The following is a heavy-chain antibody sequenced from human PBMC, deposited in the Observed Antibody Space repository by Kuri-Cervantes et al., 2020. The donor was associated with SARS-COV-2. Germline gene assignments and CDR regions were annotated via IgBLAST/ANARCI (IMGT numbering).Heavy chain of an antibody. V-gene: IGHV4-39*01. J-gene: IGHJ6*03. CDR1: GGSISSSSYY. Sequence: GSLRLSCTVSGGSISSSSYYWGWIRQPPGKGLEWIGSIYYSGSTYYNPSLKSRVTISVDTSKNQFSLKLSSVTAADTAVYYCARGVSIAAAGTYYYYYYMDVWGKGTTVTVSS. CDR3: ARGVSIAAAGTYYYYYYMDV. D-gene: IGHD6-13*01. CDR2: IYYSGST.